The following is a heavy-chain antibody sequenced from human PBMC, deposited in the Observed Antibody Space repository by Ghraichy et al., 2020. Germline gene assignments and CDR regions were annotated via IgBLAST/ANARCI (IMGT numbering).Heavy chain of an antibody. Sequence: SCAASGFTFSSYAMHWVRQAPGKGLEWVAVISYDGSNKYYADSVKGRFTISRDNSKNTLYLQMNSLRAEDTAVYYCARDSGGSTMVRGVKNYYGMDVWGQGTTVTVSS. J-gene: IGHJ6*02. D-gene: IGHD3-10*01. CDR2: ISYDGSNK. V-gene: IGHV3-30*04. CDR3: ARDSGGSTMVRGVKNYYGMDV. CDR1: GFTFSSYA.